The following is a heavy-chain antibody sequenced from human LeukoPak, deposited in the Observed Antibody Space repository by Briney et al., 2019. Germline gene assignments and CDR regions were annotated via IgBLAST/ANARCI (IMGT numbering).Heavy chain of an antibody. V-gene: IGHV4-34*01. Sequence: PGGSLRLSCAASGFTFSSYSMNWVRQPPGKGLEWIGEINHSGSTNYNPSLKSRVTISVDTSKNQFSLKLSSVTAADTAVYYCARATSSYFYYMDVWGKGTTVTISS. CDR1: GFTFSSYS. CDR2: INHSGST. CDR3: ARATSSYFYYMDV. D-gene: IGHD5-12*01. J-gene: IGHJ6*03.